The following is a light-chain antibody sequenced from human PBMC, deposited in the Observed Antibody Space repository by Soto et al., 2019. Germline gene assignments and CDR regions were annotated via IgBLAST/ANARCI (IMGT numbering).Light chain of an antibody. CDR1: QTIARY. V-gene: IGKV1-39*01. CDR3: QQSYNAPFN. Sequence: DIQMTQSPSPLSASVGYRIIITCLASQTIARYINWFQQKSGQPPKLLVYAASTLRHGVPSRFSASGSGSHFTLTINSLQPEDLETYYCQQSYNAPFNFGPGTTVDIK. CDR2: AAS. J-gene: IGKJ3*01.